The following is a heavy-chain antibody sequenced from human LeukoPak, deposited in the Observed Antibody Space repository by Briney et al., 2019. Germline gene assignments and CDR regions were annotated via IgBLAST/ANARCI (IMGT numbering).Heavy chain of an antibody. CDR1: GGSISSSSHY. J-gene: IGHJ4*02. Sequence: PSETLSLTCNVSGGSISSSSHYWAWIRQSPRTGLGWIGSIYYSGSTYYNPSLKSRATIPVDTSKNQISLKVSSVTAADSALYFCARQRTSGSASNLRVAQIDSWGQGTLVTVSS. V-gene: IGHV4-39*01. CDR3: ARQRTSGSASNLRVAQIDS. CDR2: IYYSGST. D-gene: IGHD3-3*01.